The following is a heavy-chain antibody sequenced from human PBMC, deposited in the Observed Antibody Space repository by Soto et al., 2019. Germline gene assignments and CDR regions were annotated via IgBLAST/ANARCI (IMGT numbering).Heavy chain of an antibody. CDR2: IYYSGST. J-gene: IGHJ5*02. Sequence: SETLSLTCTVSGGSVSSGSYYWSWIRQPPGKGLEWIGYIYYSGSTNYNPSLKSRVTISVDTSKNQFSLKLSSVTAADTAVYYCARHNWNFNWFDPWGQGTLVTVSS. CDR3: ARHNWNFNWFDP. CDR1: GGSVSSGSYY. V-gene: IGHV4-61*01. D-gene: IGHD1-1*01.